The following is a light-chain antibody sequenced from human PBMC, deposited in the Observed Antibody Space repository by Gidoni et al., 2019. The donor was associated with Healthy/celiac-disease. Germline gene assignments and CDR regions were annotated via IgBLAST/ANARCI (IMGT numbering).Light chain of an antibody. Sequence: EIVLTQSPGTLSLSPGERATLSCRASQSVRSSYLAWYQQKTGQAPRLLIYGASSRATGIPDRFSGSGSGTDCTLTISRLEPEDFAVYYCQQYGSSPPWTFGQGTKVEIK. CDR1: QSVRSSY. V-gene: IGKV3-20*01. J-gene: IGKJ1*01. CDR3: QQYGSSPPWT. CDR2: GAS.